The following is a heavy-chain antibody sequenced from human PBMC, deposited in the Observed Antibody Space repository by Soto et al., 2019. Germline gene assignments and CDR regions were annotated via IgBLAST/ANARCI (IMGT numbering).Heavy chain of an antibody. D-gene: IGHD3-10*01. CDR1: GFTFSSYS. CDR2: FRTGGDDGTT. Sequence: QPGGSLRLSCAASGFTFSSYSMSWVRQAPGKGLEWVSGFRTGGDDGTTYYADSVKGRFTISRDNSKNTLFLQVNSLRAEDTAIYYCAKKVNSGPGSQYFDYWGQGTLVTVSS. V-gene: IGHV3-23*01. CDR3: AKKVNSGPGSQYFDY. J-gene: IGHJ4*02.